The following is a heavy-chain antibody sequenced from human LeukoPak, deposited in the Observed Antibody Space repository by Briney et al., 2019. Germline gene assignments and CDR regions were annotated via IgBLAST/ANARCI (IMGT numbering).Heavy chain of an antibody. D-gene: IGHD3-16*01. CDR2: IKQDGSEK. J-gene: IGHJ4*02. V-gene: IGHV3-7*01. CDR3: AGQGVWGSSTLYYFDY. CDR1: GFTFSSYW. Sequence: PGGSLRLSCAASGFTFSSYWMSWVRQAPGKGLEWVVNIKQDGSEKYYVDSGKGRFTISRDNAKNSLYLQMNSLRAEDTAVYYCAGQGVWGSSTLYYFDYWGQGTLVTVSS.